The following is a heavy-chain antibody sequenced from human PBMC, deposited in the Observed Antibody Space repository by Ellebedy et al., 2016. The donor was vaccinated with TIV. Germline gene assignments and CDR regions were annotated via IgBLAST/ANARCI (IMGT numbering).Heavy chain of an antibody. J-gene: IGHJ4*02. V-gene: IGHV3-9*01. CDR1: GFTFSSYS. CDR3: AKARGNSGYDPLNFDY. Sequence: PGGSLRLSCAASGFTFSSYSMNWVRQAPGKGLEWVSGIHWNSGYIGYADSVKGRFTISRDNAKNSLYLQMNSLRAEDTALYYCAKARGNSGYDPLNFDYWGQGTLVTVSS. CDR2: IHWNSGYI. D-gene: IGHD5-12*01.